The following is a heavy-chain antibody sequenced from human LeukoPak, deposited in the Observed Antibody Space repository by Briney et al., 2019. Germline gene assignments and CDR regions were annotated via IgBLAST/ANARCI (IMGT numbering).Heavy chain of an antibody. CDR2: IYHSGST. Sequence: PSETLSLTCTVSGGSISSGGYYWSWIRQPPGKGLEWIGYIYHSGSTYYNPSLKSRVTISVDRSKNQFSLKLSSVTAADTAVYYCARSGYGDYEGYFDYWGQGTLVTVSS. CDR3: ARSGYGDYEGYFDY. J-gene: IGHJ4*02. CDR1: GGSISSGGYY. V-gene: IGHV4-30-2*01. D-gene: IGHD4-17*01.